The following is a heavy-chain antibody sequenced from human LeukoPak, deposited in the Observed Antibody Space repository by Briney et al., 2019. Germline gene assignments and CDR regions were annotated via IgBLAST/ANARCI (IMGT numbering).Heavy chain of an antibody. CDR1: GFTFSSYS. J-gene: IGHJ4*02. CDR2: ITSSSSI. V-gene: IGHV3-21*01. Sequence: GGSLRLSCAASGFTFSSYSMNWVRQAPGKGLEWVSSITSSSSIYYADSVKGRFTISRDNAKNSLYLQMNSLRAEDTAVYYCARVPEYMDILIVYSTTPDYRGQGTLVTVSS. D-gene: IGHD3-9*01. CDR3: ARVPEYMDILIVYSTTPDY.